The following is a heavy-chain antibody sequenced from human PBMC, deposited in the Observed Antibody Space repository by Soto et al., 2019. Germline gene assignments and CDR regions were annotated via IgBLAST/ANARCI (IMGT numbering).Heavy chain of an antibody. J-gene: IGHJ1*01. CDR2: IIPIVGAP. Sequence: SVKVSCKASGGTFSSSVISWVRQAPGQGLEWMGGIIPIVGAPDYAQKFQGRVTITADEPTSTVYMELRSLRSEDTAVYYCARDGTYYAEYFQHWGQGTLVTVSS. D-gene: IGHD1-26*01. V-gene: IGHV1-69*13. CDR1: GGTFSSSV. CDR3: ARDGTYYAEYFQH.